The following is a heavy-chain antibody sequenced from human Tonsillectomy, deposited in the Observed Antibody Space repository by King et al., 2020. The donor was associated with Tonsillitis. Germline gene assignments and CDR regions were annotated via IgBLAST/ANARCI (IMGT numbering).Heavy chain of an antibody. D-gene: IGHD3-3*01. CDR1: GFTFSSYS. CDR2: ISSSSSYL. J-gene: IGHJ4*02. V-gene: IGHV3-21*01. Sequence: VQLVESGGGLVKPGGSLRLSCAGSGFTFSSYSMNWVRQAPGKGLEWVSSISSSSSYLYYADSVKGRFTISRDNATNSLYLQMNSLRAEDTAVYYCARDQDIRGYYDFWSGYFLGTGFDYWGQGTLVTVSS. CDR3: ARDQDIRGYYDFWSGYFLGTGFDY.